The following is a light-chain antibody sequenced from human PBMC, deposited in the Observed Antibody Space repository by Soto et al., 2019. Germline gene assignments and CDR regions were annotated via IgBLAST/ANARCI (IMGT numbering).Light chain of an antibody. Sequence: QPVLTQPASVSGSPGQSITISCTGTSSDVGSHNFVSWYQQHPGKAPKLVIYEVSTRPSGVSHRFSGSKSGNTASLTISGLQAEDEADYYCYSYVGAISFGGGTKLTVL. CDR3: YSYVGAIS. J-gene: IGLJ2*01. CDR2: EVS. CDR1: SSDVGSHNF. V-gene: IGLV2-23*02.